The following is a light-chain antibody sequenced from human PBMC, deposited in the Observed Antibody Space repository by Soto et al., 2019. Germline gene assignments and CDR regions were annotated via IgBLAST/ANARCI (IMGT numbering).Light chain of an antibody. V-gene: IGKV3-11*01. CDR1: QSVSSY. J-gene: IGKJ5*01. CDR3: QQRSNWPPIT. CDR2: DAS. Sequence: IVLTQSLSTLPLSPGARASISCRTSQSVSSYLAWYQHKPGQAPRLLIYDASNRATGIPARFSGSGSGTDFTLTISSLEPEDFAVYYCQQRSNWPPITFGQGTLLEIK.